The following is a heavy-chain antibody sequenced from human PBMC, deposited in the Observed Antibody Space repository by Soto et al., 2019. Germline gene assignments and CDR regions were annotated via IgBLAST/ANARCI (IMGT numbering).Heavy chain of an antibody. CDR2: ISHSGST. CDR3: AARHFWSGPWTHTRLDY. CDR1: ADSINISHW. J-gene: IGHJ4*02. Sequence: LSLTCAVSADSINISHWWSWVRQPPGKGLEWIGQISHSGSTNYNPSLTSRVTISVDKSKNHFSLKLTSVTAADTAVYYCAARHFWSGPWTHTRLDYWGQGTLVTVSS. D-gene: IGHD3-3*02. V-gene: IGHV4-4*02.